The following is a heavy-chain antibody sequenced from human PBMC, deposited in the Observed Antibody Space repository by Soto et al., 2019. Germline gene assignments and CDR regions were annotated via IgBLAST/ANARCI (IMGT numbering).Heavy chain of an antibody. CDR2: IYYSGST. Sequence: QVQLQESGPGLVKPSQTLSLTCTVSGGSISSGDYYWSWIRQPPGKGLEWIGYIYYSGSTYYNPSLESRVTLSVDTSKNQFSLQLSSVTAADTAVYYCARVAIFNYYYGMDVWGQGTTVTVSS. CDR1: GGSISSGDYY. D-gene: IGHD3-3*01. J-gene: IGHJ6*02. V-gene: IGHV4-30-4*01. CDR3: ARVAIFNYYYGMDV.